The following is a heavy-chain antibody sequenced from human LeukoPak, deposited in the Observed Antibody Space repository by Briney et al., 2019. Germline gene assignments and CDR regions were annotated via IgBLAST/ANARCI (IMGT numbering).Heavy chain of an antibody. D-gene: IGHD3-3*01. CDR2: SYWDDDK. CDR3: AHRRAVSGFLEWLFDAFDI. Sequence: SGPTLVKPTQTLTLTCTFSGVSVSTRGGGVGWIRQPPGKALEWLALSYWDDDKRYSPSLKSRLTITKDTSKNQVVLTMTNMDPVDTATYYCAHRRAVSGFLEWLFDAFDIWGQGTMVTVSS. CDR1: GVSVSTRGGG. J-gene: IGHJ3*02. V-gene: IGHV2-5*02.